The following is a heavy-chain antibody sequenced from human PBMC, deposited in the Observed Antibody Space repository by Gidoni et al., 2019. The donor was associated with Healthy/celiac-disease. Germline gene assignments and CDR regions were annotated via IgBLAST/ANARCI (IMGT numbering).Heavy chain of an antibody. CDR1: GCTFSRYA. CDR3: ASGAYCGGDCYSPLYLDY. V-gene: IGHV1-69*04. D-gene: IGHD2-21*02. CDR2: IIPILGIA. Sequence: QVQLVQSGAEVKKPGSSVTVSCKASGCTFSRYAISWVRQAPGQGLEWMGRIIPILGIANYVQNLQGRVTITAYKSARTAYMELSSLRSEDTAVYYCASGAYCGGDCYSPLYLDYWGQGTLVTVSS. J-gene: IGHJ4*02.